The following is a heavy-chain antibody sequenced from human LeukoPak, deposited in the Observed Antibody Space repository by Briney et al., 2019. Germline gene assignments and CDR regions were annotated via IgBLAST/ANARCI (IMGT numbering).Heavy chain of an antibody. CDR1: VASFRAYY. Sequence: SETLSLTSTVYVASFRAYYWSWIRQPPGKGLDLIGEINHNGSTNYNHSHKRQVTITADTSKNQFSLKLSSVTAADTAVYYCARYLYSSPLRPQYYFDYWGQGTLVTVSS. D-gene: IGHD6-13*01. V-gene: IGHV4-34*01. J-gene: IGHJ4*02. CDR2: INHNGST. CDR3: ARYLYSSPLRPQYYFDY.